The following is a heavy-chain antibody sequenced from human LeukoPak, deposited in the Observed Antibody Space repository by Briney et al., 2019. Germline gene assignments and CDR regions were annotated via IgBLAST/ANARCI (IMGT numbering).Heavy chain of an antibody. J-gene: IGHJ4*02. CDR2: IYPRDSTT. V-gene: IGHV5-51*01. CDR1: GYTFTHDW. D-gene: IGHD3-3*01. Sequence: GESLKISCKSSGYTFTHDWIGWVRQMPGKGLEWMGIIYPRDSTTRYSPAFEGQVTISVDKCITTAYLQWSSLKASDTAMYYCARRAIIQGTSALDFWGQGTVVIVSS. CDR3: ARRAIIQGTSALDF.